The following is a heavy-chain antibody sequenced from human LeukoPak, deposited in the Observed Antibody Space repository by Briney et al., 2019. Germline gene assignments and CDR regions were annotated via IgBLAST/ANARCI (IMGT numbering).Heavy chain of an antibody. CDR1: GGSINSYY. J-gene: IGHJ4*01. V-gene: IGHV4-4*07. CDR3: GRQGYTASYYFLDY. D-gene: IGHD1-26*01. CDR2: IYTSGTT. Sequence: SETLTLTCTVSGGSINSYYWGWVRQPAGKGLEWIGRIYTSGTTNYSPSLKGRLSMSVDTSRNQFSLNLRSVTAADTAVYYCGRQGYTASYYFLDYGRQGTLATVSS.